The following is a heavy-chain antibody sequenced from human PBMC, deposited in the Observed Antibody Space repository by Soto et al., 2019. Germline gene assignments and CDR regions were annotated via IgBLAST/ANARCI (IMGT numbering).Heavy chain of an antibody. Sequence: PSETLSLTCAVYGGSFSGYYWSWIRQPPGKGLEWIGQINHSGSTNYNPSLKSRVTISVDTSKNQFSLKLSSVTAADTAVYYCARGPYDHYGSGSYPFDYWGQGTLVTVSS. D-gene: IGHD3-10*01. CDR1: GGSFSGYY. J-gene: IGHJ4*02. V-gene: IGHV4-34*01. CDR3: ARGPYDHYGSGSYPFDY. CDR2: INHSGST.